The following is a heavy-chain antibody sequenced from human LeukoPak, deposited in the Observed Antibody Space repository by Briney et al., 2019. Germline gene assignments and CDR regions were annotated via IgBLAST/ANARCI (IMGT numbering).Heavy chain of an antibody. Sequence: GGSLRLSCAVSGFTFSSYRMSWVRQAPGKGLEWVANIAHDGSEKYYADSVRGRFDISRDNAKNSLYLQMNSLRAEDTAVFYCARYTRDREVYWGQGTLVAVSS. J-gene: IGHJ4*02. D-gene: IGHD1-26*01. CDR1: GFTFSSYR. CDR3: ARYTRDREVY. V-gene: IGHV3-7*01. CDR2: IAHDGSEK.